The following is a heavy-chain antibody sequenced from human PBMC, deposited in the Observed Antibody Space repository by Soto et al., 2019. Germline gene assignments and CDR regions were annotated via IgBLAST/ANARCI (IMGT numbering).Heavy chain of an antibody. Sequence: GGSLRLSCADSGFRFSSYSMSWVRQTPGKGLEWVAAITATGDRTYYADSVTGRFTISRDNSKKTHYLQMTSLRAEDTAMYYCATMNGYFEYWGQGAPVTVSS. CDR1: GFRFSSYS. J-gene: IGHJ4*02. D-gene: IGHD3-22*01. V-gene: IGHV3-23*01. CDR3: ATMNGYFEY. CDR2: ITATGDRT.